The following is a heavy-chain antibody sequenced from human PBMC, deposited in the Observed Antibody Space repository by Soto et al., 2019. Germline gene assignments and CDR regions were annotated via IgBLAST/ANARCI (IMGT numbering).Heavy chain of an antibody. Sequence: QVQLVESGGGVVQPGRSLRLSCAASGFTFSNYGMHWVRQAPGKGLEWVALIWYDGNNKYYGDSVKGRFTISRDISKNTLYLQMNSLRAEDTAVYYCARDLSGPLDYWGRGTQVTVSS. D-gene: IGHD3-16*02. V-gene: IGHV3-33*01. CDR3: ARDLSGPLDY. CDR2: IWYDGNNK. CDR1: GFTFSNYG. J-gene: IGHJ4*02.